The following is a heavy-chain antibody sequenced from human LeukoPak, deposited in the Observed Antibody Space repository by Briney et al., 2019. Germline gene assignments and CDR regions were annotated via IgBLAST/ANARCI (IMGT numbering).Heavy chain of an antibody. CDR1: GGTFSSYA. CDR3: ARDFRGYSDDY. V-gene: IGHV1-69*04. D-gene: IGHD5-12*01. CDR2: IIPILGIA. Sequence: SVKVSCKASGGTFSSYAISGVRQAPGQGLEWMGRIIPILGIANYAQKFQGRVTITADKSTSTAYMELSSLRSEDTAVYYCARDFRGYSDDYWGQGTLVTVSS. J-gene: IGHJ4*02.